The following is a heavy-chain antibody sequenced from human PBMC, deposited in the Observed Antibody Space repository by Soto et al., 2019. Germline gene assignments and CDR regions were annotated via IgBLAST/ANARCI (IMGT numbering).Heavy chain of an antibody. Sequence: PGGSLRLSCGAPGVTFKDYGMHWVRQAPGKGLEWVAVISYDGKQTYYADSVKGRFTISKDKSKRTLFLQMNSLRVDDTAVSYCARDGWGSNWYFDLWGRGTLVTVSS. D-gene: IGHD3-16*01. CDR1: GVTFKDYG. CDR2: ISYDGKQT. CDR3: ARDGWGSNWYFDL. V-gene: IGHV3-30*03. J-gene: IGHJ2*01.